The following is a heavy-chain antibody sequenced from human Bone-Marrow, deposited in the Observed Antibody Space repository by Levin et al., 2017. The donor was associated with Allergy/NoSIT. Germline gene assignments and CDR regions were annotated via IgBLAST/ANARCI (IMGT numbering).Heavy chain of an antibody. CDR2: IYYSGST. CDR3: ARAILYYDFWSGYYAYYMDV. D-gene: IGHD3-3*01. V-gene: IGHV4-59*01. J-gene: IGHJ6*03. Sequence: SETLSLTCTVSGGSISSYYWSWIRQPPGKGLEWIGYIYYSGSTNYNPSLKSRVTISVDTSENQFSLKLSSVTAADTAVYYCARAILYYDFWSGYYAYYMDVWGKGTTVTVSS. CDR1: GGSISSYY.